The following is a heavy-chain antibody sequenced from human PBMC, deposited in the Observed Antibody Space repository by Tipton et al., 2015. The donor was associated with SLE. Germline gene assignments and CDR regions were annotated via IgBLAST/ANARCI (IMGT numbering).Heavy chain of an antibody. CDR1: GGSFSGYY. D-gene: IGHD1-26*01. CDR2: INHSGST. J-gene: IGHJ4*02. Sequence: TLSLTCAVYGGSFSGYYWSWIRQPPGKGLEWIGKINHSGSTNYTPSLKSRVTISVDTSKNQFSLKLSSVTAADTAVYYCARGVSAYWGQGTLVTVSS. V-gene: IGHV4-34*01. CDR3: ARGVSAY.